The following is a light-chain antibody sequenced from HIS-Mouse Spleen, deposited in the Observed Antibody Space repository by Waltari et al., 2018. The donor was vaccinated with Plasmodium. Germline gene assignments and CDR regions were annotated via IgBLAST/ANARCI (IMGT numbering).Light chain of an antibody. J-gene: IGLJ3*02. Sequence: SYELTQPPSVSVSPGQTARITCSGDALPKKSAYWYHQKSGQAPVLVIYEDSKRPSGIPERFSGSSAGTMATLTISGAQVEYEADYYGYSTDSSGNHRVFGGGTKLTVL. CDR2: EDS. CDR3: YSTDSSGNHRV. CDR1: ALPKKS. V-gene: IGLV3-10*01.